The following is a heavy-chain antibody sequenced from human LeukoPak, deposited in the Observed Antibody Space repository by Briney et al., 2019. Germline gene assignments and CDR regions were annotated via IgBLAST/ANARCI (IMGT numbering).Heavy chain of an antibody. CDR1: GGTFSSYA. CDR2: IIPIFGTA. D-gene: IGHD3-22*01. J-gene: IGHJ1*01. Sequence: ASVKVSCKASGGTFSSYAISWVRQAPGQGLEWMGGIIPIFGTANYAQKFQGRVTMTRDMSTSTVYMELSSLRSEDTAVYYSARSSSTTMIVVVTGAEYFQHWGQGTLVTVSS. V-gene: IGHV1-69*05. CDR3: ARSSSTTMIVVVTGAEYFQH.